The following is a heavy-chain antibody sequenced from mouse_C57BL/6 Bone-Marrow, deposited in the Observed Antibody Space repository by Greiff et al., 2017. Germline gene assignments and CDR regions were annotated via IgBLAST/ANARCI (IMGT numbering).Heavy chain of an antibody. D-gene: IGHD1-1*01. CDR2: IYPRSGNT. CDR1: GYTFTSYG. Sequence: VQLQQSGAELARPGASVKLSCKASGYTFTSYGISWVKQRTGQGLEWIGEIYPRSGNTYYNEKFKGKATLTADKSSSTAYMELRSLTSEDSAVYFCARVRDYYSSSYPCAYWGQGTLVTVSA. V-gene: IGHV1-81*01. CDR3: ARVRDYYSSSYPCAY. J-gene: IGHJ3*01.